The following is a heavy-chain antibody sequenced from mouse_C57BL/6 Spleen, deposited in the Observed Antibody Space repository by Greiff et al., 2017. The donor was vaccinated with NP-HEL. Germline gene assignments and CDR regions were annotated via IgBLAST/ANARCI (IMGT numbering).Heavy chain of an antibody. J-gene: IGHJ3*01. CDR3: STSCYGSSDEAY. V-gene: IGHV1-15*01. CDR2: IDPESGGT. D-gene: IGHD1-1*01. CDR1: GYTFTDYE. Sequence: QVQLQQSGAELVRPGASVTLSCKASGYTFTDYEMHWVQQTPVHGLEWIGAIDPESGGTAYNEKFTGKAILTADKSSSTAYMELRSLTSEDSAVYYCSTSCYGSSDEAYWGQGTLVTVSA.